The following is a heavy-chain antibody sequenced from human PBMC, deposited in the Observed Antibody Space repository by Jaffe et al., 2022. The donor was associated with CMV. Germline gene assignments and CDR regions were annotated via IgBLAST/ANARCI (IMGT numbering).Heavy chain of an antibody. V-gene: IGHV3-23*04. CDR2: ISGSGGST. CDR3: AKDHSGFPVDFWSGYLIDY. J-gene: IGHJ4*02. CDR1: GFTFSSYA. D-gene: IGHD3-3*01. Sequence: EVQLVESGGGLVQPGGSLRLSCAASGFTFSSYAMSWVRQAPGKGLEWVSAISGSGGSTYYADSVKGRFTISRDNSKNTLYLQMNSLRAEDTAVYYCAKDHSGFPVDFWSGYLIDYWGQGTLVTVSS.